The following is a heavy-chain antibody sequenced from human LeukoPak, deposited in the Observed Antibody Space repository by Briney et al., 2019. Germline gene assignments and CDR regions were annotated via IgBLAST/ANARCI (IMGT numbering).Heavy chain of an antibody. D-gene: IGHD2-21*02. CDR3: ARHRFASAVILDY. CDR2: FYYSGST. CDR1: GGAVSSFY. J-gene: IGHJ4*02. Sequence: SETLSLTCSVSGGAVSSFYWSWIRQSPGKGLEWIGYFYYSGSTKYNPSLKSRVTMSVDTSKNQLSLKLRSVTAADTAMYYCARHRFASAVILDYWGKGDLVTVSS. V-gene: IGHV4-59*08.